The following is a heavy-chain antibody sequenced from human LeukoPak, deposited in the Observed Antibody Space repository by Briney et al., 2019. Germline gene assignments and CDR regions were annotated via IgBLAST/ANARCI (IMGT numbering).Heavy chain of an antibody. Sequence: GGSLRLSCAASGFTFSSYSMTWVRQAPGKGLEWVSSISSSSSYIYYADSVKGRFTISRDNAKNSLYLQMNSLRAEDTAVYYCARDPPEYQLLSGDYWDQGTLVTVSS. V-gene: IGHV3-21*01. J-gene: IGHJ4*02. CDR3: ARDPPEYQLLSGDY. D-gene: IGHD2-2*01. CDR2: ISSSSSYI. CDR1: GFTFSSYS.